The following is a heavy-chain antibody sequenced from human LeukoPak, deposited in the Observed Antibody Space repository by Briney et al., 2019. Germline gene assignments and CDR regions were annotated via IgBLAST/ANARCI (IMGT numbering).Heavy chain of an antibody. CDR2: IYTSGST. J-gene: IGHJ4*02. CDR3: ASGSYYLFDY. D-gene: IGHD1-26*01. CDR1: GGSISSYY. V-gene: IGHV4-4*07. Sequence: SETLSLTCTVSGGSISSYYWSWIRQPAGKGLEWIGRIYTSGSTNYNPSLKSQVTMSVDTSKNRFSLKLSSVTAADTAVYYCASGSYYLFDYWGQGTLVTVSS.